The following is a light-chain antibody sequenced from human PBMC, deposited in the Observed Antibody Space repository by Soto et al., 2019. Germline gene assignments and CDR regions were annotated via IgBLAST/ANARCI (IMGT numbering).Light chain of an antibody. CDR3: SSYTSSSFYV. V-gene: IGLV2-14*01. J-gene: IGLJ1*01. CDR2: EVS. Sequence: QSALTQPASVSGSPGQSITISCTGTSSDVGGYNYVSWYQQHPGKAPKLMIYEVSNRPSGVSNRFSGSKSVNTASLTISGLQAEDEADYYCSSYTSSSFYVFGPGTKLTVL. CDR1: SSDVGGYNY.